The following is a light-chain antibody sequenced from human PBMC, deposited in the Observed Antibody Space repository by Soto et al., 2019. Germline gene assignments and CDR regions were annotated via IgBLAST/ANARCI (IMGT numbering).Light chain of an antibody. CDR3: QQCHRYLT. J-gene: IGKJ1*01. CDR2: GAS. V-gene: IGKV1-5*01. CDR1: ESMSNC. Sequence: DIQMTQSPSTLSASVGDRVTITCRASESMSNCLAWYQQKPGKAPKLLISGASSLQSGVPSRFSGSASGTEFTLTICSLQPDDIATYYCQQCHRYLTFGQGTKVDIK.